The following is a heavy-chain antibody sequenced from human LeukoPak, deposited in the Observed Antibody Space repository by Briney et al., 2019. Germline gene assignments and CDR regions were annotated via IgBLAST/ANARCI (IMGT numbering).Heavy chain of an antibody. CDR1: GGSISRSSYF. D-gene: IGHD1-14*01. J-gene: IGHJ4*02. CDR2: LYNTETT. Sequence: SETLSLTCSVSGGSISRSSYFWGWILQPPGKGLEWFGSLYNTETTYYNPSLQSRVTISVDTSKNQLSLKLSSVTAADKAVYYCARHPTLTSGGNFDYWGQGTLVTVSS. CDR3: ARHPTLTSGGNFDY. V-gene: IGHV4-39*01.